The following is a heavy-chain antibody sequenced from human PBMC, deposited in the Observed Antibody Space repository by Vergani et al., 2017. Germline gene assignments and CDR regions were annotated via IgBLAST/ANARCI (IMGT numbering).Heavy chain of an antibody. D-gene: IGHD6-25*01. V-gene: IGHV5-51*01. CDR2: IHPADSDT. J-gene: IGHJ4*02. CDR3: ARLYGRDRSGSKYFDY. Sequence: EVQLVPSGAEVKTPGESLNISCQISGYSFTNYWIGWVRQMPGKGLEWMGIIHPADSDTRYSPSFQGQVTISADKSRSTAYLQRSSLRASDSAMYYCARLYGRDRSGSKYFDYWGQGTLVTVSS. CDR1: GYSFTNYW.